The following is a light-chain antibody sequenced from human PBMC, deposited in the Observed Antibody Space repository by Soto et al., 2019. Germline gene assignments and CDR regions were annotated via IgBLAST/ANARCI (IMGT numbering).Light chain of an antibody. J-gene: IGLJ2*01. CDR3: ATWDGSMPAEV. V-gene: IGLV1-51*01. CDR2: DNN. CDR1: SSNIGNNY. Sequence: QSVLTQPPSVSAAPGQKVIISCYGSSSNIGNNYVSWYQQLPGTAPKLLIYDNNKRPSGIPDRFSGSKSGTSGTLDITGLQTGDEADYYCATWDGSMPAEVFGGGTKLTVL.